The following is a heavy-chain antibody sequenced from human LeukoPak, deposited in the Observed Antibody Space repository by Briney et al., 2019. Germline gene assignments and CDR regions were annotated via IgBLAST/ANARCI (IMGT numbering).Heavy chain of an antibody. D-gene: IGHD5-12*01. V-gene: IGHV4-59*08. CDR3: ARRGAYSGNDLAWYFDL. CDR1: GGFISSYY. J-gene: IGHJ2*01. CDR2: IYYSGST. Sequence: SETLSLTCTVSGGFISSYYWSWIRQPPGKGLEWIGYIYYSGSTSYNPSLKSRVTMSADTSKNQFSLRLSSVTAADTAVYYCARRGAYSGNDLAWYFDLWGRGALVTVSS.